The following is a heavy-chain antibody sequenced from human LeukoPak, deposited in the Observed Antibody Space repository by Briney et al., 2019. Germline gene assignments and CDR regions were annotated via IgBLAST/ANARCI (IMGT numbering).Heavy chain of an antibody. Sequence: GGSLRLSCAASGFTVSSNSMSWVRQAPGKGLEWVSAISGSGGSTYYADSVKGRFTISRDNSKNTLYLQMNSLRAEDTAVYYCAKEMYGSGAFDYWGQGTLVTVSS. V-gene: IGHV3-23*01. CDR2: ISGSGGST. J-gene: IGHJ4*02. D-gene: IGHD3-10*01. CDR3: AKEMYGSGAFDY. CDR1: GFTVSSNS.